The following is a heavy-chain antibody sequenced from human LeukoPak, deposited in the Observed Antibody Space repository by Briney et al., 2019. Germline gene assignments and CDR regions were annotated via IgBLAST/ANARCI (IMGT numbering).Heavy chain of an antibody. CDR2: INHSGST. J-gene: IGHJ6*03. CDR3: ARGRGIQLWLRGLHYYYMDV. Sequence: SETLSLTCAVYGGSFSGYYWSWIRQPPGKGLEWIGEINHSGSTNYNPSLKSRVTISVDTSKNQFSLKLSSVTAADTAVYYCARGRGIQLWLRGLHYYYMDVWGKGTTVTVSS. V-gene: IGHV4-34*01. CDR1: GGSFSGYY. D-gene: IGHD5-18*01.